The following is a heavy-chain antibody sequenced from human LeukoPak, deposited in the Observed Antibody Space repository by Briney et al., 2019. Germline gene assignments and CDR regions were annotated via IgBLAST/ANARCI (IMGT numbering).Heavy chain of an antibody. D-gene: IGHD2-2*01. CDR3: ARSYCSSSCYAVGAFDI. V-gene: IGHV4-39*01. Sequence: SETLSLTCTVSGGSISSITYYWGWIRQPPGKGLDWLGSIHYSGSTYYNPCLKSPVTISVDMSKNQFSLKLSSVTAADTAVYYCARSYCSSSCYAVGAFDIWGQGKVVTVSA. CDR2: IHYSGST. J-gene: IGHJ3*02. CDR1: GGSISSITYY.